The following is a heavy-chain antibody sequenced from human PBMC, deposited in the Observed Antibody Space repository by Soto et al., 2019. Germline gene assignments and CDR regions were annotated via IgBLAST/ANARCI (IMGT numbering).Heavy chain of an antibody. Sequence: GASVKVSCKVSGNTLSELYMHWVRQAPGKGLEWMGGFGPEDGETIYAQKFQGRVTMTEDTSTDTAYMELSSLRSEDTAVYYCATVFGESNGWYTSYYFDYWGQGTLVTVSS. CDR1: GNTLSELY. V-gene: IGHV1-24*01. J-gene: IGHJ4*02. CDR3: ATVFGESNGWYTSYYFDY. CDR2: FGPEDGET. D-gene: IGHD6-19*01.